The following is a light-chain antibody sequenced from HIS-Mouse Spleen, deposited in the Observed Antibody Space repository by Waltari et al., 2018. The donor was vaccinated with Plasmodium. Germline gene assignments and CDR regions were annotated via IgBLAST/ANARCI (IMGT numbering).Light chain of an antibody. V-gene: IGLV3-10*01. Sequence: SYELTQPPSVSVSPGQTARITCSGDALPKKYAYWYHQNSGQAPVLFIYEDSKRPSGIPERFSGSSSGTMATLTISGAQVEDEADYYCYSTDSSGNHRVFGGGTKLTVL. CDR2: EDS. CDR3: YSTDSSGNHRV. J-gene: IGLJ3*02. CDR1: ALPKKY.